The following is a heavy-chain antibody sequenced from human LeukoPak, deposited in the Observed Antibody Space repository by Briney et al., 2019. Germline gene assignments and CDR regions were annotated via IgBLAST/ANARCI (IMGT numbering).Heavy chain of an antibody. CDR3: ARELDYGDYGGFDY. V-gene: IGHV4-59*06. CDR2: IYYSGST. J-gene: IGHJ4*02. CDR1: GGSISSYY. Sequence: SETLSLTCTVSGGSISSYYWSWIRQPPGKGLEWIGYIYYSGSTYYNPSLKSRVTISVDTSKNQFSLKLSSVTAADTAVYYCARELDYGDYGGFDYWGQGTLVTVSS. D-gene: IGHD4-17*01.